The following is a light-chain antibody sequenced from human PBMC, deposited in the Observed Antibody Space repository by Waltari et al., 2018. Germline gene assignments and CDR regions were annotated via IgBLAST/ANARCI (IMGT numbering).Light chain of an antibody. CDR1: QSVRNN. Sequence: EIVMTQSPAPLPVATGERATLACRASQSVRNNYVWYQQKHGRAPRILIYGASSRVTGIPAWFSGSGSGTEFTLTISSLQSEDFAVYYCQQYNYWPPWTFGQGTKVEIK. V-gene: IGKV3-15*01. J-gene: IGKJ1*01. CDR2: GAS. CDR3: QQYNYWPPWT.